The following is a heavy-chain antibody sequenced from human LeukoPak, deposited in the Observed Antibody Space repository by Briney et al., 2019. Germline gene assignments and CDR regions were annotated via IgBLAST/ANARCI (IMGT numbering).Heavy chain of an antibody. CDR1: GFTFSSYE. Sequence: QPGGSLRLSCEASGFTFSSYEMNWVRQAPGKGLEWVSYISSRGSTKSSADSVKGRFTISRDNAKNTLYLQMNSLRAEDTAVYYCARDPYDFWSGPPIGYYGMDVWGQGTTVTVSS. CDR3: ARDPYDFWSGPPIGYYGMDV. D-gene: IGHD3-3*01. V-gene: IGHV3-48*03. J-gene: IGHJ6*02. CDR2: ISSRGSTK.